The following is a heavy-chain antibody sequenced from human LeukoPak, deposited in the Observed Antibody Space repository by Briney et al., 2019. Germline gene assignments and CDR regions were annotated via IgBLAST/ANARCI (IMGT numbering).Heavy chain of an antibody. CDR1: GGSISSYY. CDR3: ARGRARTTF. D-gene: IGHD3-16*01. CDR2: INHSGST. Sequence: SETLSLTCNVSGGSISSYYWSWIRQPPGKGLEWIGEINHSGSTNYNPSLKSRVTISVDTSKNQFSLKLSSVTAADTAVYYCARGRARTTFWGQGTLVTVSS. V-gene: IGHV4-34*01. J-gene: IGHJ4*02.